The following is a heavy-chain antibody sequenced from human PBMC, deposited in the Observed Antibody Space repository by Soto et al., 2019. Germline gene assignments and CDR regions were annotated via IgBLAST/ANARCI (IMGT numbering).Heavy chain of an antibody. CDR3: MTTTRDRPFDY. V-gene: IGHV3-7*03. CDR1: GLGFSSYW. Sequence: EVQLVESGGDLVQPGGSLSLSGEASGLGFSSYWLTWVRQAPGKRLEYVAIIRQDGSEKKYVDSVMGRFTISRDNAKTSSYLQMNSLRDEDTAVYYCMTTTRDRPFDYWGQGTLVTVSS. J-gene: IGHJ4*02. CDR2: IRQDGSEK. D-gene: IGHD1-1*01.